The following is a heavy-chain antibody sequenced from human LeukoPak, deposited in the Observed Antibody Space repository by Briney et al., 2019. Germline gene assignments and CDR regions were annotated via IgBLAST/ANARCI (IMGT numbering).Heavy chain of an antibody. D-gene: IGHD3-9*01. Sequence: VASVKVSCKASGYTITVYYIYWVRQTPGQGLEWMGWINPNSGGTNYAQKFQGRVTMTRDTSISTAYMELSRLRSDDTAVYNCARDLTGAPPGYWGQGTLVTVSS. J-gene: IGHJ4*02. CDR2: INPNSGGT. CDR1: GYTITVYY. V-gene: IGHV1-2*02. CDR3: ARDLTGAPPGY.